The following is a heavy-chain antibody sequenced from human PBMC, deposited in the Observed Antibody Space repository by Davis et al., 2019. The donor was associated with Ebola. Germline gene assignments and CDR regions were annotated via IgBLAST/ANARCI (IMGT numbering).Heavy chain of an antibody. D-gene: IGHD4/OR15-4a*01. Sequence: GESLKISCAASGFTFSSYWMSWVRQAPGKGLEWVANIKQGGDKRYYVDSVKGRFIISRDDAKNSLYLQMNSLRAEDTAVFYCVRVYGGSYNPWGQGTLVTVSS. CDR2: IKQGGDKR. V-gene: IGHV3-7*01. CDR1: GFTFSSYW. CDR3: VRVYGGSYNP. J-gene: IGHJ5*02.